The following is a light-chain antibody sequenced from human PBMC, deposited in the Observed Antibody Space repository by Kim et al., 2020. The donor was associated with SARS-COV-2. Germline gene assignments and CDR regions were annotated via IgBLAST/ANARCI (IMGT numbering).Light chain of an antibody. J-gene: IGLJ1*01. CDR3: QSYDTSLGTYG. CDR1: SSNIVAGHD. CDR2: DNN. V-gene: IGLV1-40*01. Sequence: QSVLTQPPSVSGAPGQRVTISCTGSSSNIVAGHDVHWYQQLPGTAPKLLIYDNNNRPSGVPDRFSGSKSGTSASLAITGLQAEDEADYYCQSYDTSLGTYGFGTGAKVTVL.